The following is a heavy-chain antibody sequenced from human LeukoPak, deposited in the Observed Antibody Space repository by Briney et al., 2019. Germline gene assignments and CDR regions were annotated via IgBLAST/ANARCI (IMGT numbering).Heavy chain of an antibody. CDR3: TRIMTTVTHSFDY. CDR1: GFTFGDYA. J-gene: IGHJ4*02. Sequence: GRSLRLSCTASGFTFGDYAMSWVRQAPGKGLEWVGFIRSKAYGGTTEYAASVKGRFTISRDDPKSIAYLQMNSLKTEDTAVYYCTRIMTTVTHSFDYWGQGTLVTVSS. V-gene: IGHV3-49*04. CDR2: IRSKAYGGTT. D-gene: IGHD4-17*01.